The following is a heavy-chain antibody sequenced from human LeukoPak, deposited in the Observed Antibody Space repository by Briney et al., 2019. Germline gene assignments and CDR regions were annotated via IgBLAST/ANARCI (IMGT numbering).Heavy chain of an antibody. CDR3: ARGPLIAGIDY. CDR2: INHSGST. CDR1: GGSFSGYY. D-gene: IGHD1-26*01. Sequence: SETLPLTCAVYGGSFSGYYWSWIRQPPGKGLEWIGEINHSGSTNYNPSLKSRVTISVDTSKNQFSLKLSSVTAADTAVYYCARGPLIAGIDYWGQGTLVTVSS. J-gene: IGHJ4*02. V-gene: IGHV4-34*01.